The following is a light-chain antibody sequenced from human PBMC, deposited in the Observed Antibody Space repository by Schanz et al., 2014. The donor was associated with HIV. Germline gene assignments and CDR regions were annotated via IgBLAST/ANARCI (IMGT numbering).Light chain of an antibody. V-gene: IGKV3-20*01. J-gene: IGKJ4*01. CDR2: GAS. CDR3: QQYGSSST. CDR1: QSVSSN. Sequence: EIVLTQSPGTLSLSPGERATLSCRASQSVSSNLAWYQQKPGQAPRLLIYGASSRATGIPDRFSGSGSGTDFTLTISRLEPEDFAVYYCQQYGSSSTFGGGTKVEIK.